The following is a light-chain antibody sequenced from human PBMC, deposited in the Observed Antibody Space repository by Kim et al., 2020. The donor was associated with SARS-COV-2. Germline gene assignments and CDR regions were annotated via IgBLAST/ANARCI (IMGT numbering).Light chain of an antibody. Sequence: SYELTQPLSGSVALGQTARITCGGNNIGSKNVHWYQQKPGQAPVLVIYRDSNRPSGIPERFSGSNSGNTATLTISRAQAGEEADYYCQGWDSSTARVFGG. J-gene: IGLJ3*02. V-gene: IGLV3-9*01. CDR1: NIGSKN. CDR2: RDS. CDR3: QGWDSSTARV.